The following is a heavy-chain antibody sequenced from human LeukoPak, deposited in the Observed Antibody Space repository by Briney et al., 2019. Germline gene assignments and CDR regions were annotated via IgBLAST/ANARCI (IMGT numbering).Heavy chain of an antibody. Sequence: GRSPRLSCVASGFTFSRYAMHWVRLAPGKGLERVAVISYDGSNKYYADSVKGRFTISRDNSKNTLYLQMNSLRAEDTALYYCARDGNFYYGPGSYCDYWGQGTLVTVSS. J-gene: IGHJ4*02. CDR1: GFTFSRYA. CDR3: ARDGNFYYGPGSYCDY. D-gene: IGHD3-10*01. V-gene: IGHV3-30-3*01. CDR2: ISYDGSNK.